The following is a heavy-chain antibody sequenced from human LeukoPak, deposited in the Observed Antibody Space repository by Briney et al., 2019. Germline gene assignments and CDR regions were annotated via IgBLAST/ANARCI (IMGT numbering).Heavy chain of an antibody. V-gene: IGHV3-48*04. CDR3: ARDAYYYDSSATGVFDY. CDR2: ISSSSSTI. J-gene: IGHJ4*02. CDR1: GFTFSSYS. Sequence: PGGSLRLSCAASGFTFSSYSMNWVRQAPGKGLEWVSYISSSSSTIYYADSVKGRFTISRDNAKNSLYLQMNSLRAEDTAVYYCARDAYYYDSSATGVFDYWGQGTLVTVSS. D-gene: IGHD3-22*01.